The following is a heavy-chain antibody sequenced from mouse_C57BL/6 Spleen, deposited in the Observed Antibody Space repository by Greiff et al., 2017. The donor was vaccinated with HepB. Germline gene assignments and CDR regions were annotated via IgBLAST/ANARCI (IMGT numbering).Heavy chain of an antibody. CDR3: AVLHPYYFDC. CDR1: GYTFTSYW. D-gene: IGHD1-1*01. V-gene: IGHV1-52*01. CDR2: IDPSDSET. Sequence: QVQLQQPGAELVRPGSSVKLSCKASGYTFTSYWMHWVKQRPIQGLEWIGNIDPSDSETHYNQKFKDKATLTVDKSSSTAYMQLSSLTSEDPAVYYCAVLHPYYFDCWGEGTTLSDSS. J-gene: IGHJ2*01.